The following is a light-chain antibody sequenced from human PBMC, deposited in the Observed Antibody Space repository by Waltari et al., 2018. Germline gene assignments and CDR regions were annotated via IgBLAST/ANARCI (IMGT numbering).Light chain of an antibody. CDR3: SSYGGSNNFVL. CDR1: SRALGVYKY. CDR2: DVS. J-gene: IGLJ3*02. V-gene: IGLV2-8*01. Sequence: QSALTQPPSASGSPGQSVTISCTGTSRALGVYKYVSWYQQHPGKAPNLIIYDVSKRPSGVSDRFSGSKSGSTASLTVSGLQAEDGADYYCSSYGGSNNFVLFGGGTKLTVL.